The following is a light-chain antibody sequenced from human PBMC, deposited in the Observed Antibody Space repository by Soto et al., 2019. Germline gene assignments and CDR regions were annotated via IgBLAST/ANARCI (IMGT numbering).Light chain of an antibody. V-gene: IGKV1-6*01. Sequence: AIQMTQSPSSLSASVGDRVTITCRASQGIRNDLGWYQQKPGKAPKLLIYAASSLQSGVPSRFRGSGYVTDFTLTISSLQPEDFATDDCLQDYNYPLSFGGGTKVEIK. CDR2: AAS. CDR3: LQDYNYPLS. J-gene: IGKJ4*01. CDR1: QGIRND.